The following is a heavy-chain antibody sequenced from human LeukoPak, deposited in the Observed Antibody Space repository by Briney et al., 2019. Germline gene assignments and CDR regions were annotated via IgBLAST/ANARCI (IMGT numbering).Heavy chain of an antibody. CDR3: APMVRGVAQGVDY. D-gene: IGHD3-10*01. V-gene: IGHV3-48*03. CDR1: GFTFSSYE. Sequence: PGGSLRLSCAASGFTFSSYEMNWVRQAPGKGLEWVSYISSSGSTIYYADSVKGRFTISRDNAKNSLYLQMNSLRAEDTAVYYCAPMVRGVAQGVDYWGQGTLVTVSS. CDR2: ISSSGSTI. J-gene: IGHJ4*02.